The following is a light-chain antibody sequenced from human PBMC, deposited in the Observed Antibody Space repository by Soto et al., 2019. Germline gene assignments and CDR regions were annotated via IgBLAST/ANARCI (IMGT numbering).Light chain of an antibody. J-gene: IGKJ4*01. CDR2: DAS. V-gene: IGKV3-11*01. Sequence: ENLFTQSPATPSLSPGERATLSRRASQSVSSYLAWYQQKPGQAPRLLIYDASNRATGIPARFSGSGSGTDFTLTISSLEPEDFAVYYCQQRSNWLTFGGGTKV. CDR3: QQRSNWLT. CDR1: QSVSSY.